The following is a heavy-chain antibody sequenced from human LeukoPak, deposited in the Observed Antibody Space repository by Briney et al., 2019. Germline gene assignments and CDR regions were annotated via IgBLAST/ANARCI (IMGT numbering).Heavy chain of an antibody. CDR2: IHPGDSDT. J-gene: IGHJ5*02. CDR3: ARTYSYGHNRFDP. Sequence: GESLKISCKGSGYSFTSYWIGWVRQMPGKGLEWMGIIHPGDSDTRYSPSFQGQVTISADKSISTAYLQWSSLKASDTAMYYCARTYSYGHNRFDPWGQGTLVTVSS. CDR1: GYSFTSYW. D-gene: IGHD5-18*01. V-gene: IGHV5-51*01.